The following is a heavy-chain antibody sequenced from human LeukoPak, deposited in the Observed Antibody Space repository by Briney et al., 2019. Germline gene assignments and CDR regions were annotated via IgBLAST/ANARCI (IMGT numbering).Heavy chain of an antibody. CDR3: ARDPIAGAPDYLDF. V-gene: IGHV3-53*05. D-gene: IGHD1-14*01. J-gene: IGHJ4*02. CDR2: IYSGGST. Sequence: PGGSLRLSCAASGFTVSSNYMSWVRQAPGKGLEWVSVIYSGGSTYYADSVKGRFTISRDNSKNTLYLQMNSLGTDDMGIYYCARDPIAGAPDYLDFWGQGTLVTVSS. CDR1: GFTVSSNY.